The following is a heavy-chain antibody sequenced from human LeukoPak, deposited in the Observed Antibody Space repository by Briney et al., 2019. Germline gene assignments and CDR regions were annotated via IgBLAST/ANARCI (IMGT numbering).Heavy chain of an antibody. J-gene: IGHJ4*02. CDR3: ARQGSIAVAGLQN. Sequence: SETLSLTCTVSGGSISSNSYYWDWIRQPPGKGLEWIGVIYYSGTTYYNPSLKSRVIITVDTSKNQFSRNVTSVTAADTAIYYCARQGSIAVAGLQNWGQGTLVTVSS. CDR2: IYYSGTT. CDR1: GGSISSNSYY. D-gene: IGHD6-19*01. V-gene: IGHV4-39*01.